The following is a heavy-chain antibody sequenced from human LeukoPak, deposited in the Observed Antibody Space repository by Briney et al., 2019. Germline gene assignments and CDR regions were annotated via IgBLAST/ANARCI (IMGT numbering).Heavy chain of an antibody. V-gene: IGHV1-2*02. J-gene: IGHJ4*02. CDR2: INPNSGGT. CDR3: ARAVDIVATTSYYFDY. CDR1: GYTFTGYY. Sequence: ASVTVSCKASGYTFTGYYMHWVRQAPGQGLEWMGWINPNSGGTNYAQKFQGRVTMTRDTSISTAYMELNRLRSDDTAVYYCARAVDIVATTSYYFDYWGQGTLVTVSS. D-gene: IGHD5-12*01.